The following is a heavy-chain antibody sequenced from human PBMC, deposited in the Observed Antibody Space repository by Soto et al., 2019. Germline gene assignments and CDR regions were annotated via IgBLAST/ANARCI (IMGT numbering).Heavy chain of an antibody. J-gene: IGHJ4*02. CDR1: GFTFTSYA. Sequence: PGGSLRLSCAASGFTFTSYAMNWVRQAPGKGLEWVSAISGSGGNTNYADSVKGRFIISRDNSKNTVYLQMNSLRTEDTALYYCAKDIYYGSGSSNYFDYWGQGSLVTVSS. V-gene: IGHV3-23*01. D-gene: IGHD3-10*01. CDR2: ISGSGGNT. CDR3: AKDIYYGSGSSNYFDY.